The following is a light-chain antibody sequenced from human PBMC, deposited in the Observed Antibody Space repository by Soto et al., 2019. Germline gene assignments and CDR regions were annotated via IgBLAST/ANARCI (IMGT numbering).Light chain of an antibody. Sequence: QSVLTQPPSVSGAPGQRVTISCTGSSSNIGAHYDVHWYQHLPVTSPKVLIYGSTNRPSGVPDRFSGSKSGTSASLAITGLQAEDEADYYCQSYDRSLSGYVFGTGTKLTVL. CDR3: QSYDRSLSGYV. CDR2: GST. CDR1: SSNIGAHYD. V-gene: IGLV1-40*01. J-gene: IGLJ1*01.